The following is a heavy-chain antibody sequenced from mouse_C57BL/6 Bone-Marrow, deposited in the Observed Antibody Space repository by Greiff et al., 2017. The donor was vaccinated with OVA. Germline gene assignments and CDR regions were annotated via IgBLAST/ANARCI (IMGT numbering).Heavy chain of an antibody. D-gene: IGHD1-1*01. J-gene: IGHJ4*01. CDR2: ISYSGST. CDR1: GYSITSDY. CDR3: ARGGDYGSSYDYAMDY. Sequence: EVKLVESGPGLAKPSPSLSLTCSVSGYSITSDYWNWIRKFPGNKLEYMGYISYSGSTYYNPSLKSRISITRDTSKNQYYLQLKSVTTEDTATYYWARGGDYGSSYDYAMDYWGQGTSVTVSS. V-gene: IGHV3-8*01.